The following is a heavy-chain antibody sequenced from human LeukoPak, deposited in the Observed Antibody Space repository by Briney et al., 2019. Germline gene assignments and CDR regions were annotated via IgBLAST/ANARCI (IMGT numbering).Heavy chain of an antibody. CDR1: GGSISSSNYY. D-gene: IGHD6-19*01. V-gene: IGHV4-39*01. CDR2: IYYSGST. CDR3: ARHASVDGNWPRPLDY. Sequence: PSETLSLTCTVSGGSISSSNYYWGWIRQPPGKGLEWIGNIYYSGSTYYKPSLKTRVTISVDTSKNQFSLKLTSVTAADTAVYYCARHASVDGNWPRPLDYWGQGSLGTVSS. J-gene: IGHJ4*02.